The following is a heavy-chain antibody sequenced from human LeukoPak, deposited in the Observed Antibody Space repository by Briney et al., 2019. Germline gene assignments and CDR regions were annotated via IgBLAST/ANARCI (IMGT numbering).Heavy chain of an antibody. CDR1: GFTFSSYG. J-gene: IGHJ4*02. D-gene: IGHD3-10*01. Sequence: GGSLRLSCAASGFTFSSYGMSWVRQAPGKGLEWVSVIYSGGSTYYADSVKGRFTISRDNSKNTLYLQMNSLRAEDTAVYYCARVVGLLWFGEEEGGSRDYWGQGTLVTVSS. CDR3: ARVVGLLWFGEEEGGSRDY. CDR2: IYSGGST. V-gene: IGHV3-66*01.